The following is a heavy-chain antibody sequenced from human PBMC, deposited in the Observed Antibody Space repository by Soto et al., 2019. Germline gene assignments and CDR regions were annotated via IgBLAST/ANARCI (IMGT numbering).Heavy chain of an antibody. V-gene: IGHV4-61*01. J-gene: IGHJ5*02. Sequence: QVQLQESGPGVVKPSDTLSVTCTVSGGSVSSRSHFWSWIRQPPGGCLQWIGYIYYTGNTNYSPSLKSRATLSVDTSRHQFSLRLTSVTAADTAIYYCARYDAESGSNKLDPWGQGTLVTVSS. CDR3: ARYDAESGSNKLDP. D-gene: IGHD5-12*01. CDR1: GGSVSSRSHF. CDR2: IYYTGNT.